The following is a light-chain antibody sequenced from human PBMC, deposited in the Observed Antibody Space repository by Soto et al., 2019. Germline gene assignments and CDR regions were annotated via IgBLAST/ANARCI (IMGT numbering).Light chain of an antibody. V-gene: IGKV1-39*01. J-gene: IGKJ4*01. Sequence: DIQVTQSPPTLSASVGDRFTVTCRASQTISTWMAWYQQKPGKAPKLLIYTASSLQSGVPSRFSGSGSGTDLTLTVSSLQPEDFATYYCQQSYNTPLTFGGGTKVDIK. CDR3: QQSYNTPLT. CDR1: QTISTW. CDR2: TAS.